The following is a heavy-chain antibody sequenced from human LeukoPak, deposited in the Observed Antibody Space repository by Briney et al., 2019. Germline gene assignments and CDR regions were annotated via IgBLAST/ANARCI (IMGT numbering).Heavy chain of an antibody. J-gene: IGHJ4*02. CDR1: GGSISSYY. CDR3: ASFNDYGDYGRGNFDY. V-gene: IGHV4-59*01. CDR2: IYYSGST. D-gene: IGHD4-17*01. Sequence: SETLSLTCTVSGGSISSYYWSWIRQPPGKGLEWIGYIYYSGSTNYNPSLKSRVTISVDTSKNQFSLKLSSVTAADTAVYYCASFNDYGDYGRGNFDYWGQGTLVTVSS.